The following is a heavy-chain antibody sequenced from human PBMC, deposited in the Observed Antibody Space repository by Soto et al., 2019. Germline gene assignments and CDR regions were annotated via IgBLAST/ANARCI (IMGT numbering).Heavy chain of an antibody. Sequence: SVKVSCKASGGTFSSYAISWVRQAPGQGLEWMGGTIPIFGTANYAQKFQGRVTITADESTSTAYMELSSLRSEDTAVYYCALVSRWLARGDLFDPWGQRSLVTGSS. V-gene: IGHV1-69*13. CDR3: ALVSRWLARGDLFDP. CDR1: GGTFSSYA. CDR2: TIPIFGTA. J-gene: IGHJ5*02. D-gene: IGHD6-19*01.